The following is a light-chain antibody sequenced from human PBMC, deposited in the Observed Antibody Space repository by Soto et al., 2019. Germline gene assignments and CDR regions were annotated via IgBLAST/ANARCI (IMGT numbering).Light chain of an antibody. V-gene: IGLV2-14*01. Sequence: QSALAQPASVSGSPGQSITISCTRTSSDVGRYDYVSWFQQHPGKTPKLLIYDVSNWPSGASDRFSGSKSGNTASLTISGLQPEDEADYYCSSFTTSSTFVFGTGTKLTVL. J-gene: IGLJ1*01. CDR1: SSDVGRYDY. CDR2: DVS. CDR3: SSFTTSSTFV.